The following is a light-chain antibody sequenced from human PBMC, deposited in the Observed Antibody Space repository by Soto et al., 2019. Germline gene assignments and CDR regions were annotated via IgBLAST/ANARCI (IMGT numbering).Light chain of an antibody. CDR3: TSYAGNDVYV. CDR1: SSDVGGYDY. CDR2: EVS. V-gene: IGLV2-8*01. Sequence: QSALAQPPSASGSPGQSVTISCTGTSSDVGGYDYVSWYQQHPGKAPKLMIYEVSKRPSGVPDRFSASKSGNTASLTVSGLQAEDEAHYHCTSYAGNDVYVFGTGTKRTVL. J-gene: IGLJ1*01.